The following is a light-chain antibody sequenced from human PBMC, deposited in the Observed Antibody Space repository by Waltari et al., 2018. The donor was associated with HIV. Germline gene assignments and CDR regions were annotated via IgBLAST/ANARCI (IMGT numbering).Light chain of an antibody. CDR3: QQTYSTPD. Sequence: DIQMTQSPSSLSASVGDRVTITCRASRSIRNFLNWYQQKPGKAPKLLIYATSSLQSGVLSRFSGSGSGTDFTLTISSLQPEDFATYYCQQTYSTPDFGQGTKLEIK. J-gene: IGKJ2*01. V-gene: IGKV1-39*01. CDR1: RSIRNF. CDR2: ATS.